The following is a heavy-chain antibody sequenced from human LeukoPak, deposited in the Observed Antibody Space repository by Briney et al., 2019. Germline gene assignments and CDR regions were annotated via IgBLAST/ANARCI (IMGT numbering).Heavy chain of an antibody. D-gene: IGHD4-17*01. J-gene: IGHJ4*02. V-gene: IGHV3-21*01. Sequence: GGSLRLSCAASGFTFSSYSMNWVRQAPGKGLEWVSSISSSCSYIYYADSVKGRFTISRDNAKNSLYLQMNSLRAEDTAVYYCARGESHDYGDYVAYWGQGTLVTVSS. CDR1: GFTFSSYS. CDR2: ISSSCSYI. CDR3: ARGESHDYGDYVAY.